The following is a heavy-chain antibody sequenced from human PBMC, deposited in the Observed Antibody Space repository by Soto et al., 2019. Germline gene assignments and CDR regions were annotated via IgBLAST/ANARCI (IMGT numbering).Heavy chain of an antibody. CDR2: IIPIFGTA. CDR1: GGTFSSYA. CDR3: ARDPPRPTYDSSGYTFDY. J-gene: IGHJ4*02. D-gene: IGHD3-22*01. Sequence: QVQLVQSGAEVKKPGSSVKVSCKASGGTFSSYAISWVRQAPGQGLEWMGGIIPIFGTANYAQKFQGRVTITADESTSTAYMELSSLRSEDTAVYYCARDPPRPTYDSSGYTFDYWGQGTLVTVSS. V-gene: IGHV1-69*01.